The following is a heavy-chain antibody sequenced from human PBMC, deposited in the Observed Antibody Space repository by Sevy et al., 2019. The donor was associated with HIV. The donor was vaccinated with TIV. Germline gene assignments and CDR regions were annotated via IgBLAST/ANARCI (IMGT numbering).Heavy chain of an antibody. CDR3: ATILPAGVPAEYFQH. D-gene: IGHD2-2*01. J-gene: IGHJ1*01. V-gene: IGHV3-7*01. Sequence: GGSLRLSCAASGLTFSSYWMTWVRRAPGKGLEWVASINQGGSQEDYVDSVKGRFTISRDNAKNSLYLQINSLRAEDTAVYYCATILPAGVPAEYFQHWGQGTLVTVSS. CDR2: INQGGSQE. CDR1: GLTFSSYW.